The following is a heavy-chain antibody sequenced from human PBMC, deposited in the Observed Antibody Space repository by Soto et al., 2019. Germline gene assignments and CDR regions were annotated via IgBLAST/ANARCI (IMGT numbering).Heavy chain of an antibody. J-gene: IGHJ5*02. Sequence: QVQLQESGPGLVKPSQTLSLTCTVSGDSISSNNNYWSWIRQPPGEGLEWIGFISYSGTTSYSPSLKSRVALSLDTSKNQFSLNLSSVTAADTAVYYCARGRGYSYGLDPWGQGTLVTVSS. D-gene: IGHD5-18*01. V-gene: IGHV4-30-4*01. CDR1: GDSISSNNNY. CDR2: ISYSGTT. CDR3: ARGRGYSYGLDP.